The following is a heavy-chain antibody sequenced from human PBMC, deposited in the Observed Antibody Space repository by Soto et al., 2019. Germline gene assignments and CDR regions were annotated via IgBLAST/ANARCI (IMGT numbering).Heavy chain of an antibody. V-gene: IGHV4-31*03. CDR1: GGSISSGGYY. J-gene: IGHJ4*02. CDR2: IYYSGST. D-gene: IGHD3-9*01. Sequence: QVQLQESGPGLVKPSQTLSLTCTVSGGSISSGGYYWSWIRQHPGKGLEWIGYIYYSGSTHYNPSLKSRVTISVDTSKNQFSLKLSSVTAADTAVYYCARANPQLLTGYRPAFDYWGQGTLVTVSS. CDR3: ARANPQLLTGYRPAFDY.